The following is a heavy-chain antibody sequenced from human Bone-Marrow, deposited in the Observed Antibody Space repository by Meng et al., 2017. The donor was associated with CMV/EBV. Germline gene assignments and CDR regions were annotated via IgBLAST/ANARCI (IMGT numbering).Heavy chain of an antibody. Sequence: GESLKISCAASGFGFSAYWMHWARQGPGKGLVWVSRINHDGSNTIYADSVKGRFTISRDNAKNTLYLQMNTLRAEDTAAYYCVREDGVDASRGNRFDPWGQGTLVTVSS. CDR3: VREDGVDASRGNRFDP. CDR2: INHDGSNT. CDR1: GFGFSAYW. D-gene: IGHD3-3*01. J-gene: IGHJ5*02. V-gene: IGHV3-74*01.